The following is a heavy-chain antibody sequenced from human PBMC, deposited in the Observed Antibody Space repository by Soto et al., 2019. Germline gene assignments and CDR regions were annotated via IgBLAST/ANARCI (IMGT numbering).Heavy chain of an antibody. CDR3: ARHGDCSSISCSYFHYMDV. J-gene: IGHJ6*03. Sequence: QVQLQESGPGLVKPSETLSLSCTVSGGSIRSHYWSWIRQPPGKGLEWIGYIYYSGTTNYNPSLKGRVILSVDMSKNQFSLKLNSVTAADTAIYYCARHGDCSSISCSYFHYMDVWGKGTTVTVSS. CDR2: IYYSGTT. V-gene: IGHV4-59*08. D-gene: IGHD2-2*01. CDR1: GGSIRSHY.